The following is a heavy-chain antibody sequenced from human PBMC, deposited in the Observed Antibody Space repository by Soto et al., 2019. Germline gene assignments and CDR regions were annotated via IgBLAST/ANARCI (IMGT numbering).Heavy chain of an antibody. V-gene: IGHV3-23*01. J-gene: IGHJ3*01. CDR3: AKDRDDIGMVDAFEV. D-gene: IGHD2-15*01. CDR1: GFTFSTYA. CDR2: ISGGGVTT. Sequence: EMHLLESGGDLVQPGGSLRLSCAASGFTFSTYAMTWVRQAPGKGLEYVSAISGGGVTTYYADSMKGRFTISRDNSKNSIYLKMNSLRAEDSDVYYCAKDRDDIGMVDAFEVWGQGTMVTVSS.